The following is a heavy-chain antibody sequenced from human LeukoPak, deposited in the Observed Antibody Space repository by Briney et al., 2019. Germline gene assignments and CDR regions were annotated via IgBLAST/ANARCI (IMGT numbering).Heavy chain of an antibody. CDR3: ARLSGWFDY. Sequence: PGESLRLSCAASGFTFSSYAMSWARQAPGKGLEWVSLVYSGDTTYYTESVKGRFTISRDNSKNTLYLQMNSLRAEDTAVYYCARLSGWFDYWGQGTLVTVSS. CDR2: VYSGDTT. J-gene: IGHJ4*02. D-gene: IGHD6-19*01. V-gene: IGHV3-53*01. CDR1: GFTFSSYA.